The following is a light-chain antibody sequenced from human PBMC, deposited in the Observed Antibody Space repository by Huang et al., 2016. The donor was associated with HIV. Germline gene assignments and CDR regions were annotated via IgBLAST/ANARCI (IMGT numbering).Light chain of an antibody. Sequence: EVLLTQSPGTLSSSPGERVTVSCRASQNLSHSFIAWYQQRPGQAPRLLIYAASTRASGIPDRFSGSGSGTDFTLTINRLEPSDFAVYYRHQYGTSPYTFGQGTNLDVK. J-gene: IGKJ2*01. CDR3: HQYGTSPYT. CDR2: AAS. V-gene: IGKV3-20*01. CDR1: QNLSHSF.